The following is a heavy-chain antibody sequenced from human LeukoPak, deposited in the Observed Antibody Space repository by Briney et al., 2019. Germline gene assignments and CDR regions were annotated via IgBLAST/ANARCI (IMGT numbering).Heavy chain of an antibody. CDR1: GGTFSSYA. Sequence: GSSVKVSCKASGGTFSSYAISWVRQAPGQGLEWMGGIIPIFGTANYAQKFQGRVTITADKSTSTAYMELSSLRSEDTAVYYCARDGTSYYDFWSGFDAFDIWGQGTMVTVSS. J-gene: IGHJ3*02. V-gene: IGHV1-69*06. CDR3: ARDGTSYYDFWSGFDAFDI. CDR2: IIPIFGTA. D-gene: IGHD3-3*01.